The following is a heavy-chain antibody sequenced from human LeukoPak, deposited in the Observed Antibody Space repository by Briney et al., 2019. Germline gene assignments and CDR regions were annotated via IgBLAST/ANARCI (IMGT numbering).Heavy chain of an antibody. D-gene: IGHD2-21*02. J-gene: IGHJ3*02. V-gene: IGHV3-53*01. CDR1: GFTFSSYW. CDR3: ARDRGSYCGGDCYDPFDI. CDR2: IYSGGST. Sequence: PGGSLRLSCVASGFTFSSYWMSWVRQAPGRGREWVSVIYSGGSTYYADSGKCGVTNSKDNSKNTMYLQMNSLRAEDTAVYYCARDRGSYCGGDCYDPFDIWGQGTMVTVSS.